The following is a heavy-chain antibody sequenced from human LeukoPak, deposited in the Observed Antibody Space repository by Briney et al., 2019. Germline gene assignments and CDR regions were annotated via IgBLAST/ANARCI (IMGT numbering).Heavy chain of an antibody. V-gene: IGHV4-59*07. J-gene: IGHJ4*02. D-gene: IGHD1-26*01. Sequence: SDTLSLTCTVSGGSISSYYWSWIRQPPGKGLEWIGYIYYSGSTNYNPSLKRRVTISVDTSKNQFSLKLSSVTAADTAVYYCARTLVGASFDYWGQGTLVTVSS. CDR3: ARTLVGASFDY. CDR1: GGSISSYY. CDR2: IYYSGST.